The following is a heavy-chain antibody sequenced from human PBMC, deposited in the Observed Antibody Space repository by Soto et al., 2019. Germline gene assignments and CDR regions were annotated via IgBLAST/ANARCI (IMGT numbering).Heavy chain of an antibody. CDR3: AAPRVPVARTRYFAP. D-gene: IGHD6-19*01. CDR2: IGAGSAGT. J-gene: IGHJ5*02. Sequence: PGGSLRLSCAASGLTCNSIAMYWVRQAPGKGLEWVPAIGAGSAGTHYADSVKGRFTISRDDAKNTLYLQMDSLRAEETAVYYWAAPRVPVARTRYFAPGGQGTPVTVSS. CDR1: GLTCNSIA. V-gene: IGHV3-23*01.